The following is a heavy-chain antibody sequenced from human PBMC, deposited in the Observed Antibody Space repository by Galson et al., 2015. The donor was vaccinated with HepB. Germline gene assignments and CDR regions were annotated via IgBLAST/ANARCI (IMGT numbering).Heavy chain of an antibody. CDR2: ISPYSGNR. CDR1: RYTFTNYG. CDR3: ARDQRGSYYGSGSSDY. D-gene: IGHD3-10*01. Sequence: SVKVSCKASRYTFTNYGITWVRQAPGQGLEWVGWISPYSGNRNHAQKVQGRVTMTTETSTSTAYMELTSLRSDDTAVYYCARDQRGSYYGSGSSDYWGQGTLVTVS. V-gene: IGHV1-18*01. J-gene: IGHJ4*02.